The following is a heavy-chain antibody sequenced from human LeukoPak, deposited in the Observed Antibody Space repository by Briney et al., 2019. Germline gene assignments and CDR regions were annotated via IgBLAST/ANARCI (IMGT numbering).Heavy chain of an antibody. CDR3: AKGISGSYSYYFDY. D-gene: IGHD1-26*01. CDR2: ISYDGSNK. CDR1: GFTFSSYG. Sequence: GGSLRLSCAASGFTFSSYGMHWVRQAPGKGLEWVAVISYDGSNKYYADSVKGRFTISRDNSKNTLYLQMNSLRAEDTAVYYCAKGISGSYSYYFDYWGQGTLVTVSS. V-gene: IGHV3-30*18. J-gene: IGHJ4*02.